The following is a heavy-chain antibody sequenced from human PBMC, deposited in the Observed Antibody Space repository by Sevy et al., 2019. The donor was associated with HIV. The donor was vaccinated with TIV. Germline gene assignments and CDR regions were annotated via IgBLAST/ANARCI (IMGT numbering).Heavy chain of an antibody. CDR3: ARDPGAWDI. CDR1: GFTFSSYW. J-gene: IGHJ3*02. CDR2: IKDDGSEE. Sequence: GGSLRLSCVASGFTFSSYWMSWVRQAPGMGLEWVANIKDDGSEEYYVDSVKGRFTIARDNAKKSLYLQMSSLGAEDTDVCYCARDPGAWDIWGHGTLVTVSS. D-gene: IGHD3-10*01. V-gene: IGHV3-7*01.